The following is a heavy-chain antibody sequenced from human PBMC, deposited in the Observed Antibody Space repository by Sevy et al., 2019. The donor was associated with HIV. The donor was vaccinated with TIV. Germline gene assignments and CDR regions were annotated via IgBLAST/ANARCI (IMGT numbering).Heavy chain of an antibody. D-gene: IGHD3-16*01. CDR3: TTRVLGGSDFDH. CDR2: IKRNTDGGTT. CDR1: GFTFSYTW. Sequence: GGSLRLSCAASGFTFSYTWMSWVRQAPGKGLEWVGRIKRNTDGGTTNYATPVKGRFTISRDDSDSTLYLQMSSLTTEDTAIYYCTTRVLGGSDFDHWGQGTLVTVSS. V-gene: IGHV3-15*01. J-gene: IGHJ4*02.